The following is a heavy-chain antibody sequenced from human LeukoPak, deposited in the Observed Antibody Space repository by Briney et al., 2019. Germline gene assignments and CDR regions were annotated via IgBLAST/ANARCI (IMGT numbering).Heavy chain of an antibody. V-gene: IGHV3-23*01. CDR2: ISGSGGST. CDR3: ARMERDLIDY. Sequence: GGSLRLSCAASGFTFSSYAMSWVRQAPGKGLEWVSAISGSGGSTYYADSVKGRFTISRDNAKNSLFLQMISLRIEDTAVYYCARMERDLIDYWGQGTLVTVSS. J-gene: IGHJ4*02. D-gene: IGHD1-1*01. CDR1: GFTFSSYA.